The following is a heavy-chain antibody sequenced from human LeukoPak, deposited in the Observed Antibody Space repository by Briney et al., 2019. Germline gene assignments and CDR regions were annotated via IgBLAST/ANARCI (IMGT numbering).Heavy chain of an antibody. CDR1: GFTFINYW. CDR2: INIDGTTT. Sequence: GGSLRLSCAASGFTFINYWMHWVRQAPGKGLVWVSRINIDGTTTNYADSVKGRFTISRDNAKNTVYLQMSSLKTEDTAVYYCARAPHAFDIWGQGTMVTVSS. J-gene: IGHJ3*02. V-gene: IGHV3-74*01. CDR3: ARAPHAFDI.